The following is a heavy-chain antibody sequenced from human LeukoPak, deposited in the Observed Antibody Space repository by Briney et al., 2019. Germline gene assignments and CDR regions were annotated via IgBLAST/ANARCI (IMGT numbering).Heavy chain of an antibody. Sequence: GGSLRLSCAASGFTFSSYAMSWVRQAPGKGLEWVSAISGSGGSTYYADSVKGRFTISRDNSKNTLYPQMNSLRAEDTAVYYCAKEAAHGDYGVGESDYWGQGTLVTVSS. D-gene: IGHD4-17*01. J-gene: IGHJ4*02. CDR3: AKEAAHGDYGVGESDY. V-gene: IGHV3-23*01. CDR1: GFTFSSYA. CDR2: ISGSGGST.